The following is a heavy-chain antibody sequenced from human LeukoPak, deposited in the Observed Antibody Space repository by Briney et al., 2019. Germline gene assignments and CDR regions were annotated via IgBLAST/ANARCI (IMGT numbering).Heavy chain of an antibody. Sequence: SGPTLVNPTQTLTLTCTFSAFSLSTSGVGVGWIRQPPGKALEWLALIYWNDDKRYSPSLKSRLTITKDTSKNQVVLTMTNMDPVDTATYYCAHRRRGESLFDYWGQGTLVTVSS. V-gene: IGHV2-5*01. J-gene: IGHJ4*02. CDR2: IYWNDDK. CDR1: AFSLSTSGVG. D-gene: IGHD3-10*01. CDR3: AHRRRGESLFDY.